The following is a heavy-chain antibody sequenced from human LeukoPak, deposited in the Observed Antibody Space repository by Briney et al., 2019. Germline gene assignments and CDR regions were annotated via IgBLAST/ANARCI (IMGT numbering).Heavy chain of an antibody. J-gene: IGHJ5*02. Sequence: SETLSLTCTVSGGSISSYYWSWIRQPAGKGLEWIGRIYTSGSTNYNPSLKSRVTMSVDTSKNQFSLKLSSVTAADTAVYYCARDRVNPRNYYDSGSYYWFYPWGQGTLVTVSS. CDR3: ARDRVNPRNYYDSGSYYWFYP. CDR2: IYTSGST. D-gene: IGHD3-10*01. V-gene: IGHV4-4*07. CDR1: GGSISSYY.